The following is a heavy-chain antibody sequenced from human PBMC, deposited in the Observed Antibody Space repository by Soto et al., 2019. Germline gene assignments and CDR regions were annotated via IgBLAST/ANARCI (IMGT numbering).Heavy chain of an antibody. V-gene: IGHV4-30-4*01. Sequence: AFSHTCTVSGGSMRSGDYYLSWILQQPGTGLEWIGYIYYSGSTYYNPSLKSRVTISVDTSKNQFSLKLSSVTAADTAVYYCARVDYYDSSGYYYGAFDIWGQGTMVT. CDR1: GGSMRSGDYY. J-gene: IGHJ3*02. D-gene: IGHD3-22*01. CDR2: IYYSGST. CDR3: ARVDYYDSSGYYYGAFDI.